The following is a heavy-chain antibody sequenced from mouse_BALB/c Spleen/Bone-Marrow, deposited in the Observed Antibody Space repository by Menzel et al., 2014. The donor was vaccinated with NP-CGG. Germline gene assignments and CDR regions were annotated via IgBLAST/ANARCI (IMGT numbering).Heavy chain of an antibody. J-gene: IGHJ2*01. Sequence: EVMLQESGGGLVQPGGSLRLSCATSGFTFTDYYMNWVRQPPGKALEWLGFIRNKANGYTTEYSASVKGRFTISRDNSQSILYLQMNALRDEDSATYYCARDKGGILFDYWGQGTTRTVSS. D-gene: IGHD1-1*02. CDR2: IRNKANGYTT. CDR3: ARDKGGILFDY. CDR1: GFTFTDYY. V-gene: IGHV7-3*02.